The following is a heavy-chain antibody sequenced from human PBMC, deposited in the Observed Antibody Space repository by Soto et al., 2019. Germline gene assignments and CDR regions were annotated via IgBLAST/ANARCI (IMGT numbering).Heavy chain of an antibody. CDR3: ARGRPNYFYYGLDV. V-gene: IGHV4-30-4*01. Sequence: SETLSLTRTVSGGSIMRDYYWNWVRKLPGGGLEWMGYKYYSGATDSDPSLKRRVSFSVDMSKNQFSLNLTSVTVADTAVYYCARGRPNYFYYGLDVWGQGIPVTVSS. J-gene: IGHJ6*02. CDR2: KYYSGAT. CDR1: GGSIMRDYY.